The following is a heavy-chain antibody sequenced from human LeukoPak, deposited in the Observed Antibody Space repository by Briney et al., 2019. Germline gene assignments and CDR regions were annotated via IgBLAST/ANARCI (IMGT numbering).Heavy chain of an antibody. J-gene: IGHJ6*03. CDR1: GGTFSSYA. Sequence: SVKVSCKASGGTFSSYAVSWVRQAPGQGLEWMGGIIPIFGTANYAQKFQGRVTITTDESTSTAYMELSSLRSEDTAVYYCARSPYCGGDCYTDQGYYYMDVWGKGTTVTVSS. CDR2: IIPIFGTA. V-gene: IGHV1-69*05. D-gene: IGHD2-21*01. CDR3: ARSPYCGGDCYTDQGYYYMDV.